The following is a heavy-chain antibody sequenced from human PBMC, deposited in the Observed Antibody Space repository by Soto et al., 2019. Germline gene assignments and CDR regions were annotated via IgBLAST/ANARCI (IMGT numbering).Heavy chain of an antibody. CDR2: INHSGST. V-gene: IGHV4-34*01. J-gene: IGHJ4*02. D-gene: IGHD2-21*01. CDR3: ARSPAHKADY. CDR1: GGSFSDYY. Sequence: SETLSLTCAVYGGSFSDYYWSWIRQPPGKGLEWIGEINHSGSTNYNPSLKSRVTISVDTSKNQSSLKLSSVTAADTAVYYCARSPAHKADYWGQGTLVTVSS.